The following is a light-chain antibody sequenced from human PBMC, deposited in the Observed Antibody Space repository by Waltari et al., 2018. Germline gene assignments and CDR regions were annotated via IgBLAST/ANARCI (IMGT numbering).Light chain of an antibody. CDR3: CSFAGSYTFV. Sequence: DVGGYHYVSWFQQHPGKVPKLLIYDVSERPSDVPDRFSGSKSANTASLTISGLQTEDEADYYCCSFAGSYTFVFGSGTRVTVL. V-gene: IGLV2-11*03. CDR1: DVGGYHY. CDR2: DVS. J-gene: IGLJ1*01.